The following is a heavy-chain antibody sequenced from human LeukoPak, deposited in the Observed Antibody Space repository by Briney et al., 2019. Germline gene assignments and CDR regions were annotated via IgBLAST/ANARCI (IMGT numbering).Heavy chain of an antibody. CDR1: GYTFTSYG. J-gene: IGHJ2*01. V-gene: IGHV1-18*01. CDR3: ARDRLGLWYFDL. CDR2: ISAYNGNT. Sequence: ASVKVSCKASGYTFTSYGISWERQAPGQGLEWMGWISAYNGNTNYAQKLQGRVTMTTDTSTSTAYMELRSLRSDDTAVYYCARDRLGLWYFDLWGRGTLVTVSS. D-gene: IGHD7-27*01.